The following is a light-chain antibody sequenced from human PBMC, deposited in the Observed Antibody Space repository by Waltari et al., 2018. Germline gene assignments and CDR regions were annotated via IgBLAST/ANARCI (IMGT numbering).Light chain of an antibody. J-gene: IGLJ2*01. CDR3: QVWDSATEHVV. Sequence: SYILTQPPSLSVAPGKTATISCGGQNICKRGVHWYQQKPGQAPVFLIFCDSDRPSGIPERFSGSNSENTATLTISRVDAGDEADYYCQVWDSATEHVVFGGGTKLSVL. CDR2: CDS. CDR1: NICKRG. V-gene: IGLV3-21*04.